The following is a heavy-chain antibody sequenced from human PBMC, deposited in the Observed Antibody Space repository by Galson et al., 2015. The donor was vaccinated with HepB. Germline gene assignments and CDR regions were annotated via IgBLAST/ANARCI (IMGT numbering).Heavy chain of an antibody. CDR1: GFTFSHYG. D-gene: IGHD6-19*01. V-gene: IGHV3-30*18. Sequence: SLRLSCAASGFTFSHYGILWVRQAPGKGLEWVAIISDDGKAIEYADSVKGRFTVSRDNSENTLYLQMNSLRAEDTAVYYCAKDGLPSSDFYDALDVWGQGTMVTVSS. CDR3: AKDGLPSSDFYDALDV. J-gene: IGHJ3*01. CDR2: ISDDGKAI.